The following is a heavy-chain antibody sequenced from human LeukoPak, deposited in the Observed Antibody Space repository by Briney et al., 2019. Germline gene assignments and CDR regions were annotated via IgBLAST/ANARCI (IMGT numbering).Heavy chain of an antibody. CDR3: ARGDYYYDSRLII. J-gene: IGHJ4*02. V-gene: IGHV5-51*01. Sequence: GESLRISCKGSGYNFTNYWIAWVRQMPGKGLEWMGIIYPGDSDTRYSPSFQGQVTISADKSISTAYLQWSSLKASDTALYYCARGDYYYDSRLIIWGQGTVVTVS. CDR2: IYPGDSDT. CDR1: GYNFTNYW. D-gene: IGHD3-22*01.